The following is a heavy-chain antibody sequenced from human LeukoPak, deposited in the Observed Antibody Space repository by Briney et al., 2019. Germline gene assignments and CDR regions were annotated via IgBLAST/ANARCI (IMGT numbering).Heavy chain of an antibody. CDR3: ARGGGYSYGSFDY. Sequence: GGSLRLSCAASGIIFSNYWMHWVRQAPGKGLVWVSRIDRDGSSTSYADSVKGRSTISRDNAKNTLYLQMNSLRAEDTAVYYCARGGGYSYGSFDYWGQGTLVTVSS. D-gene: IGHD5-18*01. CDR2: IDRDGSST. V-gene: IGHV3-74*01. CDR1: GIIFSNYW. J-gene: IGHJ4*02.